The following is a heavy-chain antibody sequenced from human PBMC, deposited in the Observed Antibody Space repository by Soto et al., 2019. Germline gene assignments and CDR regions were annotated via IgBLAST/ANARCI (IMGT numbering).Heavy chain of an antibody. CDR2: ISAYNGNT. V-gene: IGHV1-18*01. CDR1: GYTFTSYG. J-gene: IGHJ4*02. D-gene: IGHD3-10*01. Sequence: ASVKVSCKASGYTFTSYGISWVRQAPGQGLEWMGWISAYNGNTNYAQKLQGRVTMTTDTSTGTAYMELRSLRSDDTAVYYCARDQVGAYYYGSGPSDYWSQGTLVTVSS. CDR3: ARDQVGAYYYGSGPSDY.